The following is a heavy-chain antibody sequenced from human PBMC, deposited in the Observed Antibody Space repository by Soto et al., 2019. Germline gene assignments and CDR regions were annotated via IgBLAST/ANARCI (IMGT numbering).Heavy chain of an antibody. CDR1: GGSISSSNW. D-gene: IGHD3-10*01. CDR3: ARDYMVRGVMRWFDP. CDR2: IYHSGST. J-gene: IGHJ5*02. Sequence: QVQLQESGPGLVKPSGTLSLTCAVSGGSISSSNWWSWVRQPPGKGLEWIGEIYHSGSTNYNPSLKSRVTLSVDKSKNQFSLQLSSVTAADTAVYYCARDYMVRGVMRWFDPWGQGTLVTVSS. V-gene: IGHV4-4*02.